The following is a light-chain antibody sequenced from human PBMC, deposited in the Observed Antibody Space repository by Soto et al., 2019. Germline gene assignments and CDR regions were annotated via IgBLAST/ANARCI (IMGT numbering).Light chain of an antibody. Sequence: AIRMTKSPSSLSASPGDRVTITCRASQGKSSYLAWYQQKPGKAPKLLIYASATLQSGVPTKFSGSGAGTDFTLTISCLQSEDFATYYCHQYYSNPPTFGQGTKVDIK. CDR3: HQYYSNPPT. V-gene: IGKV1-8*01. J-gene: IGKJ1*01. CDR2: ASA. CDR1: QGKSSY.